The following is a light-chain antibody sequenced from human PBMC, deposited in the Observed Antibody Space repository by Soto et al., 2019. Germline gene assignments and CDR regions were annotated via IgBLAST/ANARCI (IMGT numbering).Light chain of an antibody. CDR2: EAS. Sequence: QSVLTQPPSVSGSPGQSVTISCTGTSTDFVSYNRVSWYQQPPGTAPKLIIYEASNRPSGVPDRFSGSKSGNTASLTISGLQAEDEADYYCSSKRDSSTLFVFGTGTKVTVL. V-gene: IGLV2-18*02. CDR1: STDFVSYNR. J-gene: IGLJ1*01. CDR3: SSKRDSSTLFV.